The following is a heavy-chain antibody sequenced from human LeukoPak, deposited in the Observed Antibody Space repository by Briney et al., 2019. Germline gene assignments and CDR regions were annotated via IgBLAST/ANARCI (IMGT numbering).Heavy chain of an antibody. D-gene: IGHD3-3*01. CDR1: GGSISSGGYS. Sequence: SETLSLTCAVSGGSISSGGYSWSWIRQPPGKGLEWIGYIYHSGSTYYNPSLKSRVTISVDRSKNQFSLKLSSVTAADTAVYYCARCSYYDFWSGYQIDAFDIWGQGTMVTVSS. CDR2: IYHSGST. CDR3: ARCSYYDFWSGYQIDAFDI. V-gene: IGHV4-30-2*01. J-gene: IGHJ3*02.